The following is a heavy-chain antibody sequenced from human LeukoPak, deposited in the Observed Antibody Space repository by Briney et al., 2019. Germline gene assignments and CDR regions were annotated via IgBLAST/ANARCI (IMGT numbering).Heavy chain of an antibody. J-gene: IGHJ4*02. CDR2: ISSSGSAI. CDR1: RFTFSNYE. D-gene: IGHD6-19*01. V-gene: IGHV3-48*03. Sequence: GGSLRLSCAASRFTFSNYEMSWVRRAPGKGLEWVSYISSSGSAIYYADSVKGRFTISRDNAKNSLYLQMSSLRAEDTAVYYCAGGRGWNDYWGQGILVTVSS. CDR3: AGGRGWNDY.